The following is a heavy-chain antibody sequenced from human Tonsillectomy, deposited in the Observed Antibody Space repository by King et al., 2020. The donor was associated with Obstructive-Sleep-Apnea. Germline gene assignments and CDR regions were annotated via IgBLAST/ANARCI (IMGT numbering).Heavy chain of an antibody. Sequence: VQLVESGGGLVQPGGSLRLSCAASGFTFSSYAMSWGRQAPGKGLEWVSAISGSGGSTYYADPVKGRFTISRDNSKNTLYLQMNSLRAEDTAVYYCAKDYYDSSGSVLVPDAFDIWGQGTMVTVSS. V-gene: IGHV3-23*04. D-gene: IGHD3-22*01. CDR2: ISGSGGST. J-gene: IGHJ3*02. CDR3: AKDYYDSSGSVLVPDAFDI. CDR1: GFTFSSYA.